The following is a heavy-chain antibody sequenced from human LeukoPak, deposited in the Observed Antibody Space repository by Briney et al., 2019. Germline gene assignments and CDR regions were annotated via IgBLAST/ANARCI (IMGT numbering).Heavy chain of an antibody. D-gene: IGHD2-8*02. V-gene: IGHV3-21*04. CDR2: ITSSSTYI. CDR3: ATYRQVLLPFES. Sequence: GGSLRLSRAASGITLSSYNMNWVRQAPGKGLEWVSSITSSSTYIYYADSVKGRFTISRDNSKSTLSLQMNSLRAEDTAIYYCATYRQVLLPFESWGQGTLVTVSS. CDR1: GITLSSYN. J-gene: IGHJ4*02.